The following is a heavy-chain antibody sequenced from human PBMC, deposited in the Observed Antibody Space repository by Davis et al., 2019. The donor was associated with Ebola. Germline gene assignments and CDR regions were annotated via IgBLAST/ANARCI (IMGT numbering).Heavy chain of an antibody. Sequence: GESLKISCKDSGDSFTSHWIGWVRQMPGKGLEWMGIIYTGDSDTSYNPSFRGQVTISADKSIKTAYLQWSSLKASDTAMYFCASLRRTITGMDDGFDIWGQGTMVIVSS. J-gene: IGHJ3*02. CDR1: GDSFTSHW. D-gene: IGHD1-20*01. V-gene: IGHV5-51*01. CDR2: IYTGDSDT. CDR3: ASLRRTITGMDDGFDI.